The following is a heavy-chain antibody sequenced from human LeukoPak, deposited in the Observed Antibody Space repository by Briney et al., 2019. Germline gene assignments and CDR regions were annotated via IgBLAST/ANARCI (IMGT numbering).Heavy chain of an antibody. CDR2: IYYSGST. V-gene: IGHV4-59*08. D-gene: IGHD2-15*01. J-gene: IGHJ3*02. Sequence: GSLRLSCAASGFTFSSYAMSWIRQPPGKGLEWIGYIYYSGSTNYNPSLKSRVTISVDTSKNQFSLKLSSVTAADTAVYYCARHGLVVVAALRNAFDIWGQGTMVTVSS. CDR1: GFTFSSYA. CDR3: ARHGLVVVAALRNAFDI.